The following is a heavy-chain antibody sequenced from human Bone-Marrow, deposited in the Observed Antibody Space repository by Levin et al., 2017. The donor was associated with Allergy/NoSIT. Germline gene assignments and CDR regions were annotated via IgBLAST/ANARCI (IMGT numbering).Heavy chain of an antibody. CDR3: ARGKVEYCSGTCREVYYNYAMDV. D-gene: IGHD2-15*01. Sequence: SQTLSLTCPVSGGSISSGGYYWSWIRQHPGQGLEWIGYIFYMGITYYNPSLKSRVTISVDTSKDQFSLKLNSVTAADTAVYYCARGKVEYCSGTCREVYYNYAMDVWGQGTTVTVSS. CDR1: GGSISSGGYY. J-gene: IGHJ6*02. V-gene: IGHV4-31*03. CDR2: IFYMGIT.